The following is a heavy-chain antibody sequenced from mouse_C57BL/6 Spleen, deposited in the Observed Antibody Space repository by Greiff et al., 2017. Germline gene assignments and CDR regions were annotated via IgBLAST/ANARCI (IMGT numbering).Heavy chain of an antibody. J-gene: IGHJ2*01. CDR3: ARPGHGGVFDY. CDR1: GFTFSDYY. Sequence: EVKVVESGGGLVQPGGSLKLSCAASGFTFSDYYMYWVRQTPEKRLEWVAYISNGGGSTYYPDTVKGRFTISRDNAKNTLYLQMSRLKSEDTAMYYCARPGHGGVFDYWGQGTTLTVSS. V-gene: IGHV5-12*01. D-gene: IGHD3-1*01. CDR2: ISNGGGST.